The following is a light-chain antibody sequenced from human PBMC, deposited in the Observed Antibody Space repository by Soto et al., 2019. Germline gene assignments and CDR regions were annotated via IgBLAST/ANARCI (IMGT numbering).Light chain of an antibody. CDR3: QTWGTGVV. CDR1: SGHSSYA. J-gene: IGLJ2*01. CDR2: LNSDGSH. Sequence: QLVLTQSPSASASLGASVKLTCTLSSGHSSYAIAWHQQQPEKGPRYLMKLNSDGSHSKGDGIPDRFSGSSSGAERYLTISGLQCEDEADYYCQTWGTGVVFGGGTKLTVL. V-gene: IGLV4-69*01.